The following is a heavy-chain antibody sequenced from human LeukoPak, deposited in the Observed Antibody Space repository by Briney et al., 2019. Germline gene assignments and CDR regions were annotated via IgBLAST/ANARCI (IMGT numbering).Heavy chain of an antibody. Sequence: PGGSLRLSCAASGFTFSSCSMNWVRQAPGKGLEWVSSISSSSSYIYYADSVKGRFTISRDNAKNSLYLQMNSLRAEDTAVYYCARDGGQLWPRRYSGMDVWGQGTTVTVSS. CDR1: GFTFSSCS. CDR3: ARDGGQLWPRRYSGMDV. J-gene: IGHJ6*02. CDR2: ISSSSSYI. V-gene: IGHV3-21*01. D-gene: IGHD5-18*01.